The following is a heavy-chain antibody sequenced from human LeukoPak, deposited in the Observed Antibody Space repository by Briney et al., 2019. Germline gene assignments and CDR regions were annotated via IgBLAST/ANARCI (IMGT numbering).Heavy chain of an antibody. D-gene: IGHD3-9*01. CDR1: GGSISSYY. CDR3: ARAQRKTYYDILTGSYMDV. J-gene: IGHJ6*03. V-gene: IGHV4-4*07. CDR2: IYTSGST. Sequence: PSETLSLTCTVSGGSISSYYWSWIRQPAGKGLEWIGRIYTSGSTNYNPSLKSRVTISVDTSKNQFSLRLSSVTAADTAVYYCARAQRKTYYDILTGSYMDVWVKGTTVTVSS.